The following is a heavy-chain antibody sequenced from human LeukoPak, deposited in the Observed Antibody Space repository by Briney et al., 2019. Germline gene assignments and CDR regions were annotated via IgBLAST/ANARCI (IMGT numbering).Heavy chain of an antibody. CDR2: ISYDGNNK. V-gene: IGHV3-30*18. Sequence: GGSLRLSCAASGFTFSSYGMHWVRQAPGKGLEWVAVISYDGNNKYYGDSVKGRFTISRDNSKNTLYLQMNSLRAEDTAVYYCAKENPEYDAFDIWGQGTMVTVSS. CDR3: AKENPEYDAFDI. CDR1: GFTFSSYG. D-gene: IGHD2/OR15-2a*01. J-gene: IGHJ3*02.